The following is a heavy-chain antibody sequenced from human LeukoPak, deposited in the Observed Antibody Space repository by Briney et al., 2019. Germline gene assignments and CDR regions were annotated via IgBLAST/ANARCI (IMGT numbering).Heavy chain of an antibody. CDR3: ARDAGSYYYDSSGYFPFDY. Sequence: PSETLSLTCAVYGGSFSGYYWSWIRQPPGKGLERIGEINHSGSTNYNPSLKSRVTISVDTSKNQFSLKLSSVTAADTAVYYCARDAGSYYYDSSGYFPFDYWGQGTLVTVSS. J-gene: IGHJ4*02. D-gene: IGHD3-22*01. CDR1: GGSFSGYY. V-gene: IGHV4-34*01. CDR2: INHSGST.